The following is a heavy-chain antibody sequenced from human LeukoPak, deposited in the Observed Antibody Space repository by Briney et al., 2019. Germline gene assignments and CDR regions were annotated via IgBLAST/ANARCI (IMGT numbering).Heavy chain of an antibody. CDR1: GASISSYY. CDR2: IDYSGST. V-gene: IGHV4-59*01. D-gene: IGHD4-17*01. J-gene: IGHJ6*02. Sequence: PSETLSLTCTVSGASISSYYWSWIRQPPGKGLEWIGYIDYSGSTNYTPSLKSRVTISVDTSKNQFSLKLSSETAADTALYYCAREAWVSGDSKYRYYGIDVWGQGTTVTVSS. CDR3: AREAWVSGDSKYRYYGIDV.